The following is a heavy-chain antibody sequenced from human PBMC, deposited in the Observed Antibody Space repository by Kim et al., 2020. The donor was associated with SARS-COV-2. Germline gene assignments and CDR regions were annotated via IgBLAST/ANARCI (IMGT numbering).Heavy chain of an antibody. CDR1: GGSISSSSYY. CDR3: ARERRAMVRGVNFDY. V-gene: IGHV4-39*07. CDR2: IYYSGST. D-gene: IGHD3-10*01. J-gene: IGHJ4*02. Sequence: SETLSLTCTVSGGSISSSSYYWGWIRQPPGKGLEWIGSIYYSGSTYYNPSLKSRVTISVDTSKNQFSLKLSSVTAADTAVYYCARERRAMVRGVNFDYWGQGTLVTVSS.